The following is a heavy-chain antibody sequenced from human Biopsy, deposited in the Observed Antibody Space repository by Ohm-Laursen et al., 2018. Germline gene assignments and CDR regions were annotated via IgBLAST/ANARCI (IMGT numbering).Heavy chain of an antibody. D-gene: IGHD6-13*01. CDR1: GTSFNDYS. V-gene: IGHV4-34*01. J-gene: IGHJ6*02. CDR3: ARGLLKTKYTTSWYGLATYPKPSGHYYWGLDV. CDR2: VNHSGST. Sequence: GTLSLTCAVFGTSFNDYSWTWIRQPPGKGLEWIGEVNHSGSTKYSPSLKSRVTISGDTSQNQFFLKLTSVTAADTAVYYCARGLLKTKYTTSWYGLATYPKPSGHYYWGLDVWGQGTTVTVSS.